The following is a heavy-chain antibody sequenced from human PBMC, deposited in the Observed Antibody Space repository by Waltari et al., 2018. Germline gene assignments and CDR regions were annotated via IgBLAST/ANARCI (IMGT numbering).Heavy chain of an antibody. CDR2: ISYSGTT. J-gene: IGHJ4*02. Sequence: QLQLQESGPGLVKPSETLSLTCTVSGDSISWRNYYWGWIRQPPGQGLEWIGSISYSGTTYCNPSLKSRVTMSVDTSKNQFSLNLSSVTAADTAVFYCVRPGSSVGWYYFDYWGQGTLVTVSS. CDR3: VRPGSSVGWYYFDY. V-gene: IGHV4-39*01. D-gene: IGHD6-19*01. CDR1: GDSISWRNYY.